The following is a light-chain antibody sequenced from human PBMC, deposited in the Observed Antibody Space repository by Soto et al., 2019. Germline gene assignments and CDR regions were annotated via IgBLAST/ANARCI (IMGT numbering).Light chain of an antibody. CDR3: SSYTDRNNLV. CDR2: DVS. V-gene: IGLV2-8*01. J-gene: IGLJ1*01. Sequence: QSVLTQPRSVSGSPGQSVTISCTGTSSDVGVYNYVSWYQQYPGKAPKIMIYDVSKRPSGVPDRFSGSKPGNTASLTVSALQAEDEADYYCSSYTDRNNLVFGTGTKVTVL. CDR1: SSDVGVYNY.